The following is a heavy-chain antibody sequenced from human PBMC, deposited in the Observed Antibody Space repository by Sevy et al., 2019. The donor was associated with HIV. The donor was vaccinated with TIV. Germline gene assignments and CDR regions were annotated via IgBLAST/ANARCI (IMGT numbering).Heavy chain of an antibody. V-gene: IGHV3-49*03. D-gene: IGHD3-3*01. J-gene: IGHJ4*02. Sequence: GGSLGLSCTASGFTFGDYAMSWFRQAPGKGLEWVGFIRSKAYGGTTEYAASVKGRFTISRDDSKSIAYLQMNSLKTEDTAVYYCTRDKEEGVGDYWGQGTLVTVSS. CDR3: TRDKEEGVGDY. CDR1: GFTFGDYA. CDR2: IRSKAYGGTT.